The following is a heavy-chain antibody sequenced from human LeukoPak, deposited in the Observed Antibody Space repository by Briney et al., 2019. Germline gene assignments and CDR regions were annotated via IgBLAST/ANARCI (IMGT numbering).Heavy chain of an antibody. CDR3: ARDRGTYGDYGPHYYYYGMDV. CDR1: GFTFSSYA. D-gene: IGHD4-17*01. Sequence: GGSLRLSCAASGFTFSSYAMHWVRQAPGKGREWVAVISYDGSNKYYADSVRGRFTISRDNSKNTLYLQMNSLRAEETAVYYCARDRGTYGDYGPHYYYYGMDVWGQGTTVTVSS. CDR2: ISYDGSNK. V-gene: IGHV3-30-3*01. J-gene: IGHJ6*02.